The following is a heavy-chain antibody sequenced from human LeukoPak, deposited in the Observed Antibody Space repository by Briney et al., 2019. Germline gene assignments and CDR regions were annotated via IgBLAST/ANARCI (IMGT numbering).Heavy chain of an antibody. Sequence: PSETLSLTCAVSGGSISSSNWWSWVRQPPGKGLEWIGEIYHSGSTNYNPSLKSRVTISVDTSKNEFSLKLSSVTAADTAVYYCATCNWGSWYFDLWGRGTLVTVSS. CDR3: ATCNWGSWYFDL. CDR1: GGSISSSNW. V-gene: IGHV4-4*02. CDR2: IYHSGST. J-gene: IGHJ2*01. D-gene: IGHD7-27*01.